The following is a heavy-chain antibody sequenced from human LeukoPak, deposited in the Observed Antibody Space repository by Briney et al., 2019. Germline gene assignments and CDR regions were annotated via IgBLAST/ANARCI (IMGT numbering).Heavy chain of an antibody. D-gene: IGHD4-11*01. CDR2: IKQDGSEK. J-gene: IGHJ4*02. V-gene: IGHV3-7*03. CDR3: ASGESDYSHTFDY. Sequence: GGCLRLSCAASGFTFSSNWMSWVRQSPGRGLEWVANIKQDGSEKYYVDSVKGRFTISRDNSKNTLYLQMSSLRAEDEAVYYCASGESDYSHTFDYWGQGTLVTVSS. CDR1: GFTFSSNW.